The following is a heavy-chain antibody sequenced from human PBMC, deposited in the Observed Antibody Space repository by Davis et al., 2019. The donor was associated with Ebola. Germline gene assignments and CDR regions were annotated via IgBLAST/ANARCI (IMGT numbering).Heavy chain of an antibody. V-gene: IGHV1-3*01. CDR3: ARSSGLDDAFDI. J-gene: IGHJ3*02. CDR1: GYTFTSYA. CDR2: INAGNGNT. Sequence: ASVKVSCKASGYTFTSYAMHWVRQAPGQRLEWMGWINAGNGNTKYSQKFQGRVTITADKSTSTAYMELSSLRSEDTAVYYCARSSGLDDAFDIWGQGTMVTVSS.